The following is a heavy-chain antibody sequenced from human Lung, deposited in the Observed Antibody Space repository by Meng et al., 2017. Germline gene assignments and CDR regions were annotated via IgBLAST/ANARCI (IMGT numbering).Heavy chain of an antibody. CDR1: GYDFTTYY. CDR3: ARAGSSRSPPRDY. D-gene: IGHD3-10*01. CDR2: INPGGSNT. Sequence: ASVKVSCKASGYDFTTYYIHWVRQAPGQGLEWMAIINPGGSNTTYAQRFQGRLTMTWDTSTSTVYMELSSLGSEDTAVYFCARAGSSRSPPRDYWGQGTLVTVSS. J-gene: IGHJ4*02. V-gene: IGHV1-46*01.